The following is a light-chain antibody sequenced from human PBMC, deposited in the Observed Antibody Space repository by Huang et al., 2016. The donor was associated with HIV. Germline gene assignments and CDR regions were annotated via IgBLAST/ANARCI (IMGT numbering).Light chain of an antibody. J-gene: IGKJ1*01. Sequence: AIQMTQSPSSLSASVGDIVTITCRASQASRNDLGWYQQRPVKAPNSLIYAESELQSGVPLRFRGSGSGTDFTHTISSLQPEDVGTYYCLQDFNYPRTFGQGTTVKI. CDR1: QASRND. CDR2: AES. V-gene: IGKV1-6*01. CDR3: LQDFNYPRT.